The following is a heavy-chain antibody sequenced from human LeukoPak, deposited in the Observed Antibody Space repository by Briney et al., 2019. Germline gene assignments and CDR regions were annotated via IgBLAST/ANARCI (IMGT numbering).Heavy chain of an antibody. V-gene: IGHV4-34*01. CDR3: ARGGGWYDLDY. D-gene: IGHD6-19*01. CDR2: INHSGST. J-gene: IGHJ4*02. Sequence: PSETLSLTCAVYGGSFSGYYWSWIRQPPGKGLEWIGEINHSGSTNYNPSLKSRVTISVDTSKNQFSLKLSSVTAADTAVYYCARGGGWYDLDYWGQGTLVTVSS. CDR1: GGSFSGYY.